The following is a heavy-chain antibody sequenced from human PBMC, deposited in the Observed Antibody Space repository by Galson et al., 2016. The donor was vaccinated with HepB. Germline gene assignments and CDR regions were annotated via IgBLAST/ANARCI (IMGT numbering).Heavy chain of an antibody. CDR3: ARPSGRSRHDCHF. J-gene: IGHJ4*02. CDR2: ISSSGRST. CDR1: GFTFSDYY. Sequence: SLRLSCAASGFTFSDYYMTWIRQAPGKRLEWVSYISSSGRSTMYADSVKGRFTISRDNARNTLYLQMNTLRTEDSAVYYCARPSGRSRHDCHFWGQGTLVTVSS. D-gene: IGHD5-12*01. V-gene: IGHV3-11*03.